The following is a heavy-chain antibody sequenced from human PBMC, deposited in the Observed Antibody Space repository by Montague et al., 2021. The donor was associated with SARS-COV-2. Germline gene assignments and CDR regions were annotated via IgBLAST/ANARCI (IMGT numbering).Heavy chain of an antibody. CDR3: AKDPHYDFWSGYYFDY. Sequence: SLSLSWSASGFTFSSYAMSWVRQAPGKGLEWVSVIYSGGSSTYYADSVKGRFTISRDNSRNTLYLQMNSLRAEDTAVYYCAKDPHYDFWSGYYFDYWGQGTLVTVSS. J-gene: IGHJ4*02. CDR1: GFTFSSYA. CDR2: IYSGGSST. D-gene: IGHD3-3*01. V-gene: IGHV3-23*03.